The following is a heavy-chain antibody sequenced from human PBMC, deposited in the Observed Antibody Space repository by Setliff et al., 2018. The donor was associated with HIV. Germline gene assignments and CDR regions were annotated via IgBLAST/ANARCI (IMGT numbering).Heavy chain of an antibody. CDR1: GYSFTRNF. V-gene: IGHV1-3*01. CDR2: INAGNGNT. CDR3: ARDHHSGSDWSRLGAFDI. D-gene: IGHD1-26*01. Sequence: RASVKVSCKASGYSFTRNFVHWVRQAPGQRLEWMGWINAGNGNTKYSQKFQGRVTISRDTSASTVYMELNSLRSEDTAVYYCARDHHSGSDWSRLGAFDIWGQGTVVTVSS. J-gene: IGHJ3*02.